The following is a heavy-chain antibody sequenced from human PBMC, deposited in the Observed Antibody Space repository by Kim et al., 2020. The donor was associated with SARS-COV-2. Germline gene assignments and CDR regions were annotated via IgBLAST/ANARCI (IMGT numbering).Heavy chain of an antibody. CDR2: IYSGFSST. V-gene: IGHV3-23*03. D-gene: IGHD1-26*01. CDR1: GFTFSSYA. Sequence: GGSLRLSCAASGFTFSSYAMNWVRQAPGKGLEWISSIYSGFSSTYYPDSVKGRFTISRDNSKNTLYLQMNSLRAEDTAVYYCAKTDRVGAKGGFDPWGQGTLVTVSS. J-gene: IGHJ5*02. CDR3: AKTDRVGAKGGFDP.